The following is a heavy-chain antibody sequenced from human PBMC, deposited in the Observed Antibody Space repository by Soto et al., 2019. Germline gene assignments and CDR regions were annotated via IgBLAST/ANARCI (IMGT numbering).Heavy chain of an antibody. J-gene: IGHJ6*02. CDR1: GGTFSSYT. V-gene: IGHV1-69*02. CDR2: IIPILGIA. CDR3: ARGSYSSSWAYYGMDV. Sequence: QVQLVQSGAEVKKPGSSVKVSCKASGGTFSSYTISWVRQATGQGLEWMGRIIPILGIANYAQKFQGRVTITADKSTSTAYMQLSSLRSEDTAVYYCARGSYSSSWAYYGMDVWSQGTTVTFSS. D-gene: IGHD6-13*01.